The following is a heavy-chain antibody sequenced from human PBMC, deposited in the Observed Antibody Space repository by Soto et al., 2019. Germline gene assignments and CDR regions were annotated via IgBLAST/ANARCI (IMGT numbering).Heavy chain of an antibody. CDR3: TKDGRFYSDGSLYYYYYGMDV. Sequence: PGGSLRLSCAASGFTFNNYGMNWVRQAPGKGLEWVAITSNDGSNKYYIESVRGRFTISRDNSKNMLFLQMNSLRVEDTAVYFCTKDGRFYSDGSLYYYYYGMDVWGQGTTVTVSS. J-gene: IGHJ6*02. D-gene: IGHD2-15*01. CDR2: TSNDGSNK. CDR1: GFTFNNYG. V-gene: IGHV3-30*18.